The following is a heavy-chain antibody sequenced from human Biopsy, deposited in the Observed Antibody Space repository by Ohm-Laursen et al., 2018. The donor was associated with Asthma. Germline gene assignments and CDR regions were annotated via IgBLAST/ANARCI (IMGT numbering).Heavy chain of an antibody. J-gene: IGHJ6*02. Sequence: SLRLSCSASGFTFSGYALHWVRQAPGRGLEWVAVISYDGGNKYYGDSVKGRFTISRDNSKNTLYLQMNSLRAEDTAVYYCANYEVVTAILPMYVWGQGTTVTVSS. CDR1: GFTFSGYA. D-gene: IGHD2-21*02. CDR3: ANYEVVTAILPMYV. V-gene: IGHV3-30*18. CDR2: ISYDGGNK.